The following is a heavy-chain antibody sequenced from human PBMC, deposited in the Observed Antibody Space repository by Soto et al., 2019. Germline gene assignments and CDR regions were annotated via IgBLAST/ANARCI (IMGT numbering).Heavy chain of an antibody. CDR2: ISANTGDT. D-gene: IGHD3-3*01. V-gene: IGHV1-18*04. Sequence: QVQLAQSGAEVKKPGASITVSCKASGYSFSTNGVSWVRQAPGQGLEWMGWISANTGDTLYAEKFEDRITLPADTPTTTAYMELRRLRPDHTATYFCATDKGDFTFGPWGQGTLITVSS. CDR1: GYSFSTNG. CDR3: ATDKGDFTFGP. J-gene: IGHJ5*02.